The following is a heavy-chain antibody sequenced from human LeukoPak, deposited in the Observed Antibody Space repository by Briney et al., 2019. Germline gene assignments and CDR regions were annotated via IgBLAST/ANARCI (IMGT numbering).Heavy chain of an antibody. CDR3: AREGFGVVTDY. J-gene: IGHJ4*02. CDR1: GGTFSSYA. Sequence: EASVKVSCKASGGTFSSYAISWVRQAPGQGLEWMGGIIPIFGTANYAQKFQGRVTITADESTSTAYMELSSLRSEDTAVYYCAREGFGVVTDYWGQGTLVTVSS. CDR2: IIPIFGTA. V-gene: IGHV1-69*13. D-gene: IGHD3-3*01.